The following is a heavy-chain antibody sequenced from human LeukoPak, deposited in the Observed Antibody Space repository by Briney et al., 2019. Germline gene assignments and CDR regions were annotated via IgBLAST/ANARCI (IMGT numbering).Heavy chain of an antibody. J-gene: IGHJ5*02. D-gene: IGHD6-6*01. CDR1: GYTFTTYG. Sequence: ASVKVSCKASGYTFTTYGITWLRQAPGQGLEWMGWISAYNGDTNYAQKLQGRVTMTTDTSTSTAYMELRSLRSDGTAVYYCARDHTAARPSWFDPWGQGTLVTVSS. CDR3: ARDHTAARPSWFDP. CDR2: ISAYNGDT. V-gene: IGHV1-18*01.